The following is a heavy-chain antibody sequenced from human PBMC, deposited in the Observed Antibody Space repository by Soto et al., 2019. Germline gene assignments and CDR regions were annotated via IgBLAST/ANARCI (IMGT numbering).Heavy chain of an antibody. D-gene: IGHD3-10*01. V-gene: IGHV4-59*08. J-gene: IGHJ4*02. CDR2: IYYSGST. CDR1: GSASTSYY. Sequence: SATLSLTCPVTGSASTSYYWSWITKPPRMGLESIGYIYYSGSTNYNPSLKSRVTISVDTSKNQFSLKLNSMTAADTAVYYCARHNYGSGSTYFDYWGQGTLVTVSS. CDR3: ARHNYGSGSTYFDY.